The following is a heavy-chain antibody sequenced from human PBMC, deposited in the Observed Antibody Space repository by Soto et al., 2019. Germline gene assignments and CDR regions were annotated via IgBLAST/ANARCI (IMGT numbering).Heavy chain of an antibody. CDR2: IWYDGSNK. V-gene: IGHV3-33*01. CDR3: ARGDSSGYGVDLDAFDI. Sequence: GGSLRLSCAASGFTFSSYGMHWVRQAPGKGLEWVAVIWYDGSNKYYADSVKGRFTISRDNSKNTLYLQMNSLRAEDTAVYYCARGDSSGYGVDLDAFDIWGQGTAVTVSS. D-gene: IGHD3-22*01. J-gene: IGHJ3*02. CDR1: GFTFSSYG.